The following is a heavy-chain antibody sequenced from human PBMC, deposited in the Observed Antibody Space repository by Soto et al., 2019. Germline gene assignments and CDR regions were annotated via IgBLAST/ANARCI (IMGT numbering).Heavy chain of an antibody. V-gene: IGHV1-69*06. CDR1: GGTFNGYG. CDR2: TVPVFDTS. CDR3: ARGVSNSEAYYTGPSAYDL. D-gene: IGHD3-3*01. J-gene: IGHJ3*01. Sequence: QVQLVQSGAVVKKPGSSVEVSCKASGGTFNGYGISWVRQAPGQGLEWMGGTVPVFDTSKYAPRFQGRVTITADKSTSTAYMELSSVRSEDTAIYFCARGVSNSEAYYTGPSAYDLWGQGTLVIVSS.